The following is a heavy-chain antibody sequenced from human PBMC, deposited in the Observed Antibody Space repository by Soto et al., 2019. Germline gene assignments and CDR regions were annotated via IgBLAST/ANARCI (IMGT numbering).Heavy chain of an antibody. CDR3: AKDRGPPTAIKGPSDY. CDR1: GXTFSSYG. J-gene: IGHJ4*02. Sequence: GXSLRLSCAASGXTFSSYGMSWVRQAPGKGLEWVSAISGSGGITYYADSVKGRFTISRENSKNTLYLQMNSLRAEETAVYYCAKDRGPPTAIKGPSDYWGQGTLGTVSS. CDR2: ISGSGGIT. V-gene: IGHV3-23*01. D-gene: IGHD2-21*02.